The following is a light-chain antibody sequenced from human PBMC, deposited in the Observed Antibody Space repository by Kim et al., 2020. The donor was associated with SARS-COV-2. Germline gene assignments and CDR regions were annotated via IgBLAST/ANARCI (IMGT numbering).Light chain of an antibody. J-gene: IGKJ4*01. CDR1: QSVSSSY. CDR2: GAS. CDR3: RQYGGSL. Sequence: EIVLTQSPGTLSLSPGERVTLSCRASQSVSSSYLAWYQQKPGQAPRLRIYGASSRATGIPDRFSGSGSGTDFTLTISRLEPEDFAVYYCRQYGGSLFGGGTKVDIK. V-gene: IGKV3-20*01.